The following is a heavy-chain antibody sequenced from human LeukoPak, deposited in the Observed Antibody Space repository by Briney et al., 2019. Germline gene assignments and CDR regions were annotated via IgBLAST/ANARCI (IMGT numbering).Heavy chain of an antibody. CDR2: ISAYNGNR. CDR1: GYSFTSFG. V-gene: IGHV1-18*01. D-gene: IGHD2-15*01. CDR3: ARDIVVVVAATLQREVLDV. J-gene: IGHJ6*02. Sequence: ASVKVSCKASGYSFTSFGISWVRQAPGQGLEWMGWISAYNGNRRSAQKFQGRVTMTTDTSTSTAYMELRSLRFDDTAVYYCARDIVVVVAATLQREVLDVWGQGTTVTVSS.